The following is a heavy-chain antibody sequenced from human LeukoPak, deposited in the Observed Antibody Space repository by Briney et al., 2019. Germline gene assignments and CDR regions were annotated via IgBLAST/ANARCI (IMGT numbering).Heavy chain of an antibody. CDR2: IYYSGST. D-gene: IGHD1-26*01. CDR3: ARHVAVGETA. V-gene: IGHV4-59*08. Sequence: SETLSLTCSVSGGSISNYYWSRIRQPPGKGLEWIGYIYYSGSTNYNPSLKSRVTISVDTSKNQFSLKLSSVTAADTAVYYCARHVAVGETAWGQGTLVTVSS. CDR1: GGSISNYY. J-gene: IGHJ5*02.